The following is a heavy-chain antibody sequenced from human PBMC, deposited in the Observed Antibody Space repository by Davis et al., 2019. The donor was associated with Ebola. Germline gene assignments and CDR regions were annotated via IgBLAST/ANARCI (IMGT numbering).Heavy chain of an antibody. CDR2: IDPSDSET. Sequence: GESLKISCKASGYSFPNHWITWVRQMPGKGLEWMGRIDPSDSETNYSPSTQGHVTISADKSITTAYLQWSSLEASDTGMYYCAKSPRGGVYDFGMDVWGQGTMVTVSS. V-gene: IGHV5-10-1*01. CDR3: AKSPRGGVYDFGMDV. CDR1: GYSFPNHW. J-gene: IGHJ6*02.